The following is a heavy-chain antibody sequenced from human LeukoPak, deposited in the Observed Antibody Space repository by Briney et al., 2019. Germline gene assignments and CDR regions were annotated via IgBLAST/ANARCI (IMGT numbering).Heavy chain of an antibody. J-gene: IGHJ6*02. D-gene: IGHD3-10*01. CDR3: ARASLLWFGELWALGNYGMDV. V-gene: IGHV1-46*01. CDR1: GYTFTSYY. Sequence: ASVKVSCKASGYTFTSYYMHWVRQAPGQGLEWIGIINPSGGSTSYAQKFQGRVTMTRDTSTSTVYMELSSLRSEDTAVYYCARASLLWFGELWALGNYGMDVWGQGTTVTVSS. CDR2: INPSGGST.